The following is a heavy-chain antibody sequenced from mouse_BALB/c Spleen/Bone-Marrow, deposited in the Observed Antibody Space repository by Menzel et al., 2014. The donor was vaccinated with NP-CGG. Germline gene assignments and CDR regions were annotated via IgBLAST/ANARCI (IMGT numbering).Heavy chain of an antibody. Sequence: VMLVESGPELVKPGASVRISCKASGYTFTSYYIHWVKQRPGQGLEWIGWIYPGNVNTKYNEKFKGKATLTADKSSSTAYMQLSSLTSEDSAVYFCARFYYGSSYAMDYWGQGTSATVSS. D-gene: IGHD1-1*01. CDR3: ARFYYGSSYAMDY. J-gene: IGHJ4*01. CDR2: IYPGNVNT. CDR1: GYTFTSYY. V-gene: IGHV1S56*01.